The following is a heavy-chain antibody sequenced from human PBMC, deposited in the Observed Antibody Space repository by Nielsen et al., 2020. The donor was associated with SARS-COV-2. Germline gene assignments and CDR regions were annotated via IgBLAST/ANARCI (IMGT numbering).Heavy chain of an antibody. D-gene: IGHD3-3*01. V-gene: IGHV4-39*07. CDR2: IYYSGST. CDR3: ARGDDDFWSLDY. J-gene: IGHJ4*02. Sequence: SETLSLTCTVSGGSISSSSYYWGWIRQPSGKGLEWIGSIYYSGSTYYNPSLKSRVTISVDTSKNQFSLKLSSVTAADTAVYYCARGDDDFWSLDYWGQGTLVTVSS. CDR1: GGSISSSSYY.